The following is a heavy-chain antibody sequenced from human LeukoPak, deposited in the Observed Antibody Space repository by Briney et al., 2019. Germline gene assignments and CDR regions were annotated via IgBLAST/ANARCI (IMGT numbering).Heavy chain of an antibody. V-gene: IGHV3-7*03. Sequence: GGSLRLSCAASGFIFSNYAMTWVRQAPGKGLEWVASIKEDGSERQYVDSVKGRFSISRDNTKGSLFLQLNSLRAEDTAVYYCARNEYYGYAFDIWGQGTLVTVSS. CDR2: IKEDGSER. J-gene: IGHJ3*02. CDR1: GFIFSNYA. CDR3: ARNEYYGYAFDI. D-gene: IGHD2/OR15-2a*01.